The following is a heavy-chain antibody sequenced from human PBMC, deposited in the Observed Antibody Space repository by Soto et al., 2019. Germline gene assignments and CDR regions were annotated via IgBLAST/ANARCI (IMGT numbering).Heavy chain of an antibody. CDR1: GYTFTNFG. D-gene: IGHD3-16*01. Sequence: QVQLVQSGAEVKKPGASVKVSCKASGYTFTNFGISWVRQAPGQGLEWMGWISAYNGNTNYAQKFQGRVTMPTDTSTSTAYMEVRSLRFDDTAVYYGARGGAPIACWCQGTLVTVSS. J-gene: IGHJ4*02. V-gene: IGHV1-18*01. CDR2: ISAYNGNT. CDR3: ARGGAPIAC.